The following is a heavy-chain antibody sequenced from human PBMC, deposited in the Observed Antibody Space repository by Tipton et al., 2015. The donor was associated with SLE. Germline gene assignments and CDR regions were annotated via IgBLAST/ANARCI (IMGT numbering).Heavy chain of an antibody. D-gene: IGHD3-10*01. CDR1: GGSISSHY. J-gene: IGHJ4*02. CDR2: IYYSGST. V-gene: IGHV4-59*11. Sequence: TLSLTCTVSGGSISSHYWSWIRQPPGKGLEGIGYIYYSGSTNYTPSLKSRVTISVDTSKNQFSLKLSSVTAADTAVYYCALMVRGAFDYWGQGTLVTVSS. CDR3: ALMVRGAFDY.